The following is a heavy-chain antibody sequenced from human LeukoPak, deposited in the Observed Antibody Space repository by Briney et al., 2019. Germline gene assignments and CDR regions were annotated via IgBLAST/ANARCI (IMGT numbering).Heavy chain of an antibody. V-gene: IGHV4-59*08. J-gene: IGHJ6*03. D-gene: IGHD6-6*01. CDR1: GVSIGSYY. Sequence: SETLSLTCTVSGVSIGSYYTGCIRQPPGEGQEWIGYIYYRVSTHYNPSLKRRVTISLYTSKNQISLKLSSVPAADKAVYYCARLGAVYSSSSPYYYYYMDVWGKGTTVTVSS. CDR2: IYYRVST. CDR3: ARLGAVYSSSSPYYYYYMDV.